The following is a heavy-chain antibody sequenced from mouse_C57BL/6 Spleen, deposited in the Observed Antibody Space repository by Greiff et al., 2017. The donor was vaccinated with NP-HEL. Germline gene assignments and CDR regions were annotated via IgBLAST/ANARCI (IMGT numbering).Heavy chain of an antibody. J-gene: IGHJ4*01. Sequence: EVKLMESEGGLVQPGSSMKLSCTASGFTFSDYYMAWVRQVPEKGLEWVANINYDGSSTYYLDSLKSRFIISRDNAKNILYLQMSSLKSEDTATYYCAREGNDGDYAAMDYWGQGTSVTVAS. CDR3: AREGNDGDYAAMDY. CDR2: INYDGSST. V-gene: IGHV5-16*01. D-gene: IGHD2-3*01. CDR1: GFTFSDYY.